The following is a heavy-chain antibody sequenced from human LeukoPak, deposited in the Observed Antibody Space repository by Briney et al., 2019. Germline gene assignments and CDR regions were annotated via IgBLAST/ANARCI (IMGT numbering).Heavy chain of an antibody. D-gene: IGHD3-16*01. Sequence: SETLSLTCAVAGYSISTGNHWGWIRQSPEKGLEWIGSIHYSGSTLYNPSLKSRVTISIDTSKNQFSLRLNSVTAADTAVYYCASLGGYQNGNLDFWGQGTLVTVSS. J-gene: IGHJ4*02. CDR3: ASLGGYQNGNLDF. CDR1: GYSISTGNH. V-gene: IGHV4-38-2*01. CDR2: IHYSGST.